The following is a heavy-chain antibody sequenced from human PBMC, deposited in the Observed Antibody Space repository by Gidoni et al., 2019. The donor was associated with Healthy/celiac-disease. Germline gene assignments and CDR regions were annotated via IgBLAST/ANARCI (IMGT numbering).Heavy chain of an antibody. Sequence: VANIKQDGSEKYYVDSVKGRFTISRDNAKNSLYLQMNSLRAEDTAVYYCARDRGTGTSNNWLDPWGQGTLVTVSS. V-gene: IGHV3-7*01. CDR3: ARDRGTGTSNNWLDP. CDR2: IKQDGSEK. J-gene: IGHJ5*02. D-gene: IGHD1-1*01.